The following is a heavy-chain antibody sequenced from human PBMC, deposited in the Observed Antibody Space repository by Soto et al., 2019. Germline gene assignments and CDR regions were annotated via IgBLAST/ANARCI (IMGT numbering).Heavy chain of an antibody. CDR1: GFSLTTSGVG. J-gene: IGHJ4*02. Sequence: QITLKESGPTRVRPTQTLALTCTFSGFSLTTSGVGVGWLRKTPRKALEWLAVIYWDDDKRYSSSLKSRLTTPKDTSKNQVVLTMADMDPVDTGTYFCAHRGYMYGNWDHGYFDYWGQGTLVTVSS. CDR2: IYWDDDK. V-gene: IGHV2-5*02. CDR3: AHRGYMYGNWDHGYFDY. D-gene: IGHD5-18*01.